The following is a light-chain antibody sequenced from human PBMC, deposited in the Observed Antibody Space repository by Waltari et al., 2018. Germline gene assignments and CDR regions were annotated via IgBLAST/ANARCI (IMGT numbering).Light chain of an antibody. CDR3: QVYGSSPLT. Sequence: EIVMTQSPATLSVSPGERATLSCTASQSISDSLGWYQQRPGQAPRLLIYGASTGATGIPARFSGSGSGTEFTLTISRLEPEDFAVYYCQVYGSSPLTFGGGTKVEI. CDR1: QSISDS. J-gene: IGKJ4*01. CDR2: GAS. V-gene: IGKV3D-15*02.